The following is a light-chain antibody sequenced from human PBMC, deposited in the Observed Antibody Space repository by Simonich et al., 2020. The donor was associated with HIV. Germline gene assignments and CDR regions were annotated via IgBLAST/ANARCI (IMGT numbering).Light chain of an antibody. CDR3: QQYNNWPYT. Sequence: EIVLTQSPDTLSLSPGERATLSCRARQSVSSRYLAWFQQKPGQAPRLLIYGASTRDTGIPARFSGSGSGTEFTLTISSLQSEDFAVYYCQQYNNWPYTFGQGTKLEIK. J-gene: IGKJ2*01. V-gene: IGKV3-15*01. CDR1: QSVSSRY. CDR2: GAS.